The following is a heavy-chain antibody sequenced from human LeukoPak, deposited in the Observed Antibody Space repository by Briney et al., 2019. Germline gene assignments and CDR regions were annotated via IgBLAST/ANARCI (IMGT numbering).Heavy chain of an antibody. CDR2: ISSSSSYI. Sequence: GGSLRLSCAASGFTFSSYSMNWVRQAPGKGLEWVSSISSSSSYIYYADSVKGRFTISRDNAKNSLYLQMNSLRAEDTAVYYCARSGTRGYSGYDYWGQGTLVTVSS. CDR3: ARSGTRGYSGYDY. V-gene: IGHV3-21*01. D-gene: IGHD5-12*01. CDR1: GFTFSSYS. J-gene: IGHJ4*02.